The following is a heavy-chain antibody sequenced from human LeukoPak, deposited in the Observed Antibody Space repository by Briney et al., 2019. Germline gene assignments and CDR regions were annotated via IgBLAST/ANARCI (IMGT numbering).Heavy chain of an antibody. Sequence: GESLKISCKGSGYNFTTYWIDWVRQMPGKGLEWMGIIYPGDSDTKYSPSFQGQVTISADKSISTAYLQWSSLKASDTAMYYCARHISENYYYYYYMDVWGKGTTVTVSS. CDR1: GYNFTTYW. V-gene: IGHV5-51*01. J-gene: IGHJ6*03. CDR3: ARHISENYYYYYYMDV. D-gene: IGHD3-3*02. CDR2: IYPGDSDT.